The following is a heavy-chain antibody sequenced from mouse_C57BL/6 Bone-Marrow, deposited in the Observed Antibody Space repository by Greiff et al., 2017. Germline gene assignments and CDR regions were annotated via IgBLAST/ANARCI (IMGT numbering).Heavy chain of an antibody. CDR1: GYTFTSYW. Sequence: QVQLQQPGAELVMPGASVKLSCKASGYTFTSYWMHWVKQRPGQGLEWIGEIDPSDSYTNYNQKFKGKSTLTVEKSSSTAYMQLSSLTSEDSAVYYCARLFAYWGQGTLVTVSA. CDR2: IDPSDSYT. J-gene: IGHJ3*01. V-gene: IGHV1-69*01. CDR3: ARLFAY.